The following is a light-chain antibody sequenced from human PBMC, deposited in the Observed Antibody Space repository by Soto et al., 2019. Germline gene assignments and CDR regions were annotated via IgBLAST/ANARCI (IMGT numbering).Light chain of an antibody. CDR1: SSNIGNNY. CDR3: GAWDDSLSAGV. CDR2: ETN. Sequence: QPVLTQPPSVSAAPGQKVTISCSGSSSNIGNNYVSWYQQLPGTAPKLLIYETNKRPSGIPDRFSGSKSATSATLGITGLQTGDEADYYCGAWDDSLSAGVFGGGTKLTVL. V-gene: IGLV1-51*02. J-gene: IGLJ3*02.